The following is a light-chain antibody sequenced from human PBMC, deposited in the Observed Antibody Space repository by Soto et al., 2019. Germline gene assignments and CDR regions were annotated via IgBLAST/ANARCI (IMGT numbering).Light chain of an antibody. Sequence: QSALTQPPSASGSPGQSVTISCTGTSSDVGGYNYVSWYQHHPGKAPKLMIYEVSKRPSGVPDRFSGSKSANTASLTVSGLQAEDEDDYYCSSYAGSSDYVFGTGTKVTVL. CDR3: SSYAGSSDYV. CDR2: EVS. J-gene: IGLJ1*01. V-gene: IGLV2-8*01. CDR1: SSDVGGYNY.